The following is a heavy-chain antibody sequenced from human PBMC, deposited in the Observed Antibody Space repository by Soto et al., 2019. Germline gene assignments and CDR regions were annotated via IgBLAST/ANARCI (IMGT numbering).Heavy chain of an antibody. CDR2: ISSSGSTI. D-gene: IGHD3-10*01. CDR3: ARGSRQGLWFGELFSGELYGMDV. J-gene: IGHJ6*02. Sequence: SLRLSCAASGFTFSSYSMNWVRQAPGKGLEWVSYISSSGSTIYYADSVKGRFTISRDNAKNSLYLQMNSLRAEDTAVYYCARGSRQGLWFGELFSGELYGMDVWGQGTTVTVSS. V-gene: IGHV3-48*04. CDR1: GFTFSSYS.